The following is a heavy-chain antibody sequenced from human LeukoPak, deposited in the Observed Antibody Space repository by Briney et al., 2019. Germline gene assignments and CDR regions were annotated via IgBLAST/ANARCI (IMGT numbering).Heavy chain of an antibody. Sequence: SETLSLTCTVSGGSISSGGYYWSWIRQHPGKGLEWIGHIYYSGSTYYNPSLKSRVTISVDTSKNQFSLKLSSVTAADTAVYYCARADIVVVPAATRTYGMDVWGQGTTVTVSS. CDR2: IYYSGST. V-gene: IGHV4-31*03. CDR1: GGSISSGGYY. D-gene: IGHD2-2*01. CDR3: ARADIVVVPAATRTYGMDV. J-gene: IGHJ6*02.